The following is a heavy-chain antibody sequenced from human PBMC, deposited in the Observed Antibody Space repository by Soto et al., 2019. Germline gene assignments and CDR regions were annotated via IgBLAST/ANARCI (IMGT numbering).Heavy chain of an antibody. D-gene: IGHD3-9*01. CDR3: ARDRLDILTGYYEPDS. CDR1: GGSMSRGNFC. Sequence: TLSLSCTVSGGSMSRGNFCWSWIRQHPGKGLEWIGYIYYNGSTYYNPALKSRFTISLDTSKNHFSLKVSSVTVEDTAVYYCARDRLDILTGYYEPDSWGQGTLVTVSS. J-gene: IGHJ4*02. CDR2: IYYNGST. V-gene: IGHV4-31*03.